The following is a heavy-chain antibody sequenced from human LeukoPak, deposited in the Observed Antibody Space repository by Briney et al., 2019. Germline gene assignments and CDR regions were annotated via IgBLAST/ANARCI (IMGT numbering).Heavy chain of an antibody. CDR1: GGTFSSYA. V-gene: IGHV1-69*05. J-gene: IGHJ6*03. CDR3: ARAIDSWSGRISPVYYYYYMDV. Sequence: SVKVSCKASGGTFSSYAISWVRQAPGQGLEWMGGIIPIFGTANYAQKFQGRVTITTDESTSTAYMELSSLRSEDTAVYYCARAIDSWSGRISPVYYYYYMDVWGKGTTVTVSS. D-gene: IGHD3-3*01. CDR2: IIPIFGTA.